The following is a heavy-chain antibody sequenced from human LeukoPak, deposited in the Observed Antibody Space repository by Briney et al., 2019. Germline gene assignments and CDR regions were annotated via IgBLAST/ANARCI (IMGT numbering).Heavy chain of an antibody. J-gene: IGHJ3*01. CDR1: GFSFGNSW. D-gene: IGHD5-12*01. Sequence: GGSLRLSCAASGFSFGNSWVHWVRQAPGKGLVWVSLINADGSTTTYADSVKGRFTISRDNARNTLSLQMNSLTIEDTAVYYCLVVGDPPGSDGFDVWGRGTMITVSS. CDR2: INADGSTT. V-gene: IGHV3-74*01. CDR3: LVVGDPPGSDGFDV.